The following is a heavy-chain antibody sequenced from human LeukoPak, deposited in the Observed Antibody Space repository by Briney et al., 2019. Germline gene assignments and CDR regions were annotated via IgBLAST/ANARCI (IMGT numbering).Heavy chain of an antibody. V-gene: IGHV4-34*01. CDR1: GGSFSGYY. CDR3: ARGQDYDFWSGYRDYYYYYYMDV. CDR2: INHSGST. J-gene: IGHJ6*03. D-gene: IGHD3-3*01. Sequence: SETLSLTCAVYGGSFSGYYWSWIRQPPGKGLGWVGEINHSGSTNYNPSLKSRVTMSVDTSKNQFSLKLSSVTAADTAVYYCARGQDYDFWSGYRDYYYYYYMDVWGKGTTVTVSS.